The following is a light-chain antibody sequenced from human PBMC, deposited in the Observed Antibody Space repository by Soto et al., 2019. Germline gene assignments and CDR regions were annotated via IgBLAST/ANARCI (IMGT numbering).Light chain of an antibody. CDR2: GAS. CDR1: QSVTGNS. Sequence: EIVLTQFPGTLSLSTGERATLSCRASQSVTGNSLAWYQQKLGRAPRVLIYGASNRATGIPDRFSGSGSGTDFTLTITRLEPEDFAVYFCQQYGSSPWTFGQGTNVDI. V-gene: IGKV3-20*01. CDR3: QQYGSSPWT. J-gene: IGKJ1*01.